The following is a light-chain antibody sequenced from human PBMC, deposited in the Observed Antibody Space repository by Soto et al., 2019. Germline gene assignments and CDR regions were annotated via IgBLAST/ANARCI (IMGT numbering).Light chain of an antibody. V-gene: IGKV3-15*01. CDR2: GAS. CDR1: QSVSSN. Sequence: EIVMTQSPATLSVSPGERATLSCRASQSVSSNLAWYQQKPGQAPRLLIYGASTRATGIPARFSGSGSGTEFTLTISSLQSEDFAVYYCQRGWTFGQGTKVEIK. CDR3: QRGWT. J-gene: IGKJ1*01.